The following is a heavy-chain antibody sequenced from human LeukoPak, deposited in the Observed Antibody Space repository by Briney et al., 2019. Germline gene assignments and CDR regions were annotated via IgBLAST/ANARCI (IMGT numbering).Heavy chain of an antibody. D-gene: IGHD3-10*02. CDR2: ISGSGSHT. CDR3: AKDVRGYNRPFDY. Sequence: PGGSLRLSCAASGFTFSSHWMNWVRQAPGKGLEWVSAISGSGSHTYYADSVRGRFTISRDNSKSTLYLQMNSLRAEDTAVYYCAKDVRGYNRPFDYWGQGTLVTVSS. V-gene: IGHV3-23*01. J-gene: IGHJ4*02. CDR1: GFTFSSHW.